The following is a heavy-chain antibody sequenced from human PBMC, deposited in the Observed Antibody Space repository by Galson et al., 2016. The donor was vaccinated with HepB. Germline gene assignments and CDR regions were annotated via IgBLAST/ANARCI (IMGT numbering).Heavy chain of an antibody. CDR3: ARGGTMMLALATLDY. CDR1: GGSFSDHS. J-gene: IGHJ4*02. CDR2: IIPLFERT. V-gene: IGHV1-69*13. D-gene: IGHD4/OR15-4a*01. Sequence: SVKVSCKASGGSFSDHSINWVRQAPGRGLEWVGGIIPLFERTTYAQEFQGRVSISADGSTSTAYMELSSLRFEDTAVYYCARGGTMMLALATLDYWGQGTLITVST.